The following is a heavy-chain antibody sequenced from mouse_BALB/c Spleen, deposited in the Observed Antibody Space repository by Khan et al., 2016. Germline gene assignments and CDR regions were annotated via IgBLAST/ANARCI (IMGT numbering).Heavy chain of an antibody. J-gene: IGHJ3*01. CDR1: GYSFTSYW. D-gene: IGHD1-1*01. V-gene: IGHV1S126*01. CDR2: IDPSDSET. CDR3: SRSGASSYLPFAY. Sequence: QVQLKESGPQLVRPGASVKISCKASGYSFTSYWMHWVKQRPGQGLEWIGMIDPSDSETRLNQKFKDKATLTVDKSSSTAYMQLSSPTSEDSAVYYFSRSGASSYLPFAYWGQVTLVTVSA.